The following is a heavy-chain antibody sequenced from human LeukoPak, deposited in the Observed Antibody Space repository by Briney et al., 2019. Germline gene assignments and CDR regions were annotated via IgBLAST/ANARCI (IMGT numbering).Heavy chain of an antibody. CDR2: INHSGST. V-gene: IGHV4-34*01. CDR1: GGSFSGYY. J-gene: IGHJ4*02. CDR3: ASLRRPRDY. Sequence: SETLSLTCAVYGGSFSGYYWSWIRQPPGKGLEWIGEINHSGSTNYNPSLKSRVTISVDTSKNQFSLKLSSVTAADTAVYYCASLRRPRDYWGQGTLVTVSS.